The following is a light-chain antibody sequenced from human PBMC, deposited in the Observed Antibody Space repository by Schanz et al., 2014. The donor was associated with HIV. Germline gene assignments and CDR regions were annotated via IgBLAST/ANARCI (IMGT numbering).Light chain of an antibody. V-gene: IGKV1-9*01. CDR2: SAS. J-gene: IGKJ1*01. CDR3: LQHNSYPRT. CDR1: QDISSS. Sequence: DIQLTQSPSFLSASVGNRVTITCRAGQDISSSLAWYQQIPGKAPKLLIYSASTLQSGVPSRFSGSGSGTEFTLTISSLQPEDFATYYCLQHNSYPRTFGQGTKVEIK.